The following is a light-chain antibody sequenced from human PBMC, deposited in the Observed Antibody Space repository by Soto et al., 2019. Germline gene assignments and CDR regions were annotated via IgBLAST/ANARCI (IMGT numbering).Light chain of an antibody. V-gene: IGLV2-14*01. J-gene: IGLJ1*01. Sequence: QSVLTQPASVSGSPGQSITISCTGTSSDVGDNNYVSWYQQHPGKAPKLMIYDVTHRPSGISNRFSGSKSGNTASLTISGLPAEDEADYYCSSYTSSSTLYVFGSGTQLTVL. CDR2: DVT. CDR3: SSYTSSSTLYV. CDR1: SSDVGDNNY.